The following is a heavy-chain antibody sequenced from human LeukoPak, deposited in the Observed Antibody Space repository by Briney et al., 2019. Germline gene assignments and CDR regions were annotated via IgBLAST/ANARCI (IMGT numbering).Heavy chain of an antibody. V-gene: IGHV5-51*01. Sequence: GESLKISCKGSGNSFTSYLIGWLRQMREKGLEWMGIIYPCDSANRYSPSFQGQTTIAANNSISTAYLQWSSLKASDTAMYYCARVDIVVVPAGVFDIWGQGTMVTVSS. CDR3: ARVDIVVVPAGVFDI. D-gene: IGHD2-2*01. CDR2: IYPCDSAN. J-gene: IGHJ3*02. CDR1: GNSFTSYL.